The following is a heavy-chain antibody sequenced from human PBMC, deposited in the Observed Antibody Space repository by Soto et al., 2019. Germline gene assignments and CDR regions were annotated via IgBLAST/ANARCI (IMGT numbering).Heavy chain of an antibody. J-gene: IGHJ5*02. D-gene: IGHD2-21*02. CDR1: GFSLSTSGVG. V-gene: IGHV2-5*02. Sequence: QITLKESGPTLVKPTQTLTLTCTFSGFSLSTSGVGVGWIRQPPGKALEWLALIYWDDNKRYSPSLKSRLTITKDTSKNQVVLTMTNMDPVDTATYYCAHRGSVVLTATHVFDPWCQVILVTVSS. CDR3: AHRGSVVLTATHVFDP. CDR2: IYWDDNK.